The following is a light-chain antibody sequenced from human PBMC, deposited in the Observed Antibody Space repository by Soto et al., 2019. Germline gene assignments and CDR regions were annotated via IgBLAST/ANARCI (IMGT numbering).Light chain of an antibody. Sequence: SYELTQPPSVSVSPGQTARITCSGDALPKQYAYWYQQKPGQAPVLVIYKDSERPSGIPERFSGSSSGTTVTLTISGVQAEDEADYYCQVWASTAEFFVFGSGTKLTVL. CDR3: QVWASTAEFFV. V-gene: IGLV3-25*02. CDR1: ALPKQY. CDR2: KDS. J-gene: IGLJ1*01.